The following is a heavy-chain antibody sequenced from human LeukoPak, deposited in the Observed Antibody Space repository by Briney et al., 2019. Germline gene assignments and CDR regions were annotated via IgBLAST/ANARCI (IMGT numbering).Heavy chain of an antibody. J-gene: IGHJ4*02. D-gene: IGHD6-6*01. CDR1: GFTFSSYW. V-gene: IGHV3-7*01. CDR2: IRQDGSEK. Sequence: GGSLRLSCEASGFTFSSYWMTWVRQAPGKGLEWVANIRQDGSEKFYVDSVKGRFTISRDNVKNSLYLQMNSLRAEDTAVYYCARESIWYYFDSWGQGTLVTVSS. CDR3: ARESIWYYFDS.